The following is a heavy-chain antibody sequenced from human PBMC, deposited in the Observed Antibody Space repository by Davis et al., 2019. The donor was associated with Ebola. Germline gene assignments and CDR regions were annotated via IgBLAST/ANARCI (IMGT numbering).Heavy chain of an antibody. V-gene: IGHV3-30*03. CDR3: ARDLGSV. D-gene: IGHD1-26*01. CDR2: IAHDGINK. CDR1: GFTFSNYS. J-gene: IGHJ6*04. Sequence: GESLKISCAASGFTFSNYSMNWVRQAPAKGLEWLAVIAHDGINKYYADSVKGRSTISRDNSRATLYLQMNSLRAEDTAVYYCARDLGSVWGKGTTVIVSS.